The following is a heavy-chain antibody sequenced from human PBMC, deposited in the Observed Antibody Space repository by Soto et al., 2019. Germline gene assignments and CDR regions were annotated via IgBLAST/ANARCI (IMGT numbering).Heavy chain of an antibody. Sequence: EVQLVESGGGLVQPGGSLRLSCAASGVTVSXXXXXXXXXXXXXXXGWVSVIYSGGSTYYADSVKGRFTISRDNSXXXXXXXXXXXXXXXXXXXXXXXXGXXXGXGYFDYWGQGTLVTVSS. CDR2: IYSGGST. D-gene: IGHD5-18*01. CDR1: GVTVSXXX. J-gene: IGHJ4*02. CDR3: XXXGXXXGXGYFDY. V-gene: IGHV3-66*01.